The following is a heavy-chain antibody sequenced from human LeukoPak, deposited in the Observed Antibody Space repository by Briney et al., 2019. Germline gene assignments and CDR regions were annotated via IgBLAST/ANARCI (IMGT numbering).Heavy chain of an antibody. V-gene: IGHV4-4*02. CDR3: ASLFRGSWRIY. J-gene: IGHJ4*02. Sequence: PSETLSLTCGVSGGSISSSKWWSWVRQPPGKGLEWIGEIFHSSGGTNYNPSLKSRVTISVDTSKNQFSLKLSSVTAADTAVYYCASLFRGSWRIYWGQGTLVTVSS. D-gene: IGHD6-13*01. CDR2: IFHSSGGT. CDR1: GGSISSSKW.